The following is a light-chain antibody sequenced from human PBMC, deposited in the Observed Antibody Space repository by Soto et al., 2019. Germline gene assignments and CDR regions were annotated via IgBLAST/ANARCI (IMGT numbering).Light chain of an antibody. Sequence: DIQLTQSPSTLSASVGDSVTITCRASQSISSWLAWYQQKPGTAPKLLIYEASTLETGVPSRFRGFRSGTEFTLIVRSLEPDDFATYYCQQYNDNFPYTFGQGTKLEIK. CDR1: QSISSW. V-gene: IGKV1-5*03. CDR3: QQYNDNFPYT. J-gene: IGKJ2*01. CDR2: EAS.